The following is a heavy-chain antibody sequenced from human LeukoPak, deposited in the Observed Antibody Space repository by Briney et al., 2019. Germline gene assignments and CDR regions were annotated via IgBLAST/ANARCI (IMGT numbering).Heavy chain of an antibody. J-gene: IGHJ4*02. D-gene: IGHD2-2*01. CDR1: GFPFDDYG. V-gene: IGHV3-20*04. CDR3: ASSFCSSTSCALNYFDY. CDR2: INWNGGST. Sequence: GSLRLSCAASGFPFDDYGMSWVRQAPGTGLEWVSGINWNGGSTGYADSVKGRFTISRDNAKNSLYLQMNSLRAEDTALYYCASSFCSSTSCALNYFDYWGQGTLVTVSS.